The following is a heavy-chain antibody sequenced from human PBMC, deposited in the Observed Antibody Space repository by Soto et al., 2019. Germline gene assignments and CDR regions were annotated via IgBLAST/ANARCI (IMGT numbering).Heavy chain of an antibody. V-gene: IGHV1-8*01. J-gene: IGHJ4*01. D-gene: IGHD3-22*01. CDR2: MNPNSGNT. CDR1: GYTFTSYD. CDR3: AKDTYYYSSSGYYVFDS. Sequence: ASVKVSCKASGYTFTSYDINWVRQATGQVLEWMGWMNPNSGNTAYAQKFQGRVTMTRNTSISTAYMELNSLRAEDTAVYYCAKDTYYYSSSGYYVFDSWGHGALVTVSS.